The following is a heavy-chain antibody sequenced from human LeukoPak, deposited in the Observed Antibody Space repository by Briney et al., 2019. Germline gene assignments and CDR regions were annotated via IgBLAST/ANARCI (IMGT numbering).Heavy chain of an antibody. D-gene: IGHD6-13*01. J-gene: IGHJ6*03. CDR2: IRYDGSNK. Sequence: QPGGSLRLSCAASGFTFSSYGMHWVRQAPGKGLEWVAFIRYDGSNKYYADSVKGRFTISRDNSKNTLYLQMNSLRAEDTAVYYCARSYSRTPQYYYYYYMDVWGKGTTVTVSS. V-gene: IGHV3-30*02. CDR1: GFTFSSYG. CDR3: ARSYSRTPQYYYYYYMDV.